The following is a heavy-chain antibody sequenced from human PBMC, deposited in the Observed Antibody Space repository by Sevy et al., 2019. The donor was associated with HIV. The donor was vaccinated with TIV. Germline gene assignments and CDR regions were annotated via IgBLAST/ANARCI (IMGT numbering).Heavy chain of an antibody. Sequence: GGSLRLSCAASGFTFSNYWMSWVRQAPGKGLEWVANIKKDGSEKYYVDSVKGRFTISRDNAKNSLFLQMNSLGAEDTALYYWARDCSSTSCLWGLDVWGQGTTVTVSS. CDR2: IKKDGSEK. D-gene: IGHD2-2*01. CDR3: ARDCSSTSCLWGLDV. V-gene: IGHV3-7*03. J-gene: IGHJ6*02. CDR1: GFTFSNYW.